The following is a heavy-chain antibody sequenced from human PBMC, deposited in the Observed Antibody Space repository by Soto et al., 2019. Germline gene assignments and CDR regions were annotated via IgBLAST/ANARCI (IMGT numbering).Heavy chain of an antibody. CDR2: ISYSGST. V-gene: IGHV4-39*01. J-gene: IGHJ4*02. Sequence: PSETLSLTCTVSGGSISSDSYYWGRIRQSPEKGLEWIASISYSGSTYYSPTLKSRLIISVDTSKSQFSLRLSSVAAADTAVYYCAGSYGYTFYFNDWGQGTLVTVSS. CDR1: GGSISSDSYY. CDR3: AGSYGYTFYFND. D-gene: IGHD5-18*01.